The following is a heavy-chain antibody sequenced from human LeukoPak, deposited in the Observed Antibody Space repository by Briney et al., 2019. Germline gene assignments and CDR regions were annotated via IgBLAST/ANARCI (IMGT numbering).Heavy chain of an antibody. CDR2: ISSSTTYI. J-gene: IGHJ4*02. Sequence: KAGGSLRLSCAASGFTFSTYTINWVRQAPGKGLEWVSSISSSTTYIYYADSVKGRFTISRDNAKNSLYLQMNSLRAEDTAVYYCARDLYGDYASDYWGQGTLVSVSS. D-gene: IGHD4-17*01. CDR3: ARDLYGDYASDY. CDR1: GFTFSTYT. V-gene: IGHV3-21*01.